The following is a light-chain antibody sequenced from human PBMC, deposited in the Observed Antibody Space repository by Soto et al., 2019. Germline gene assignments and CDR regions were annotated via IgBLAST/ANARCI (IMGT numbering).Light chain of an antibody. V-gene: IGKV3-15*01. CDR3: QHYDSYSPTLT. J-gene: IGKJ1*01. CDR1: QSVSGK. Sequence: EIVMTQSPATLSVSPGERATLSCKASQSVSGKLDWYQQKPGQAPRLLIYDVSTRATGIPARFRGSGSGTEFTLTISGLQPDDFATYYCQHYDSYSPTLTFGQGTKVDIK. CDR2: DVS.